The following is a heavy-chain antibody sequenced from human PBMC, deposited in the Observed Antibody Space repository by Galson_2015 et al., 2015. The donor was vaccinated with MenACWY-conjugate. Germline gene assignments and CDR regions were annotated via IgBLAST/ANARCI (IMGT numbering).Heavy chain of an antibody. Sequence: SLRLSCAASGFTFSSYWMSWVRQAPGKGLEWVANIKQDGSEKYYVDSVKGRFTISRDNAKNSLYLQMNSLRAEDTAVYYCARNGRPDYCGGDCENDYWGQGTLVTVSS. V-gene: IGHV3-7*03. CDR1: GFTFSSYW. J-gene: IGHJ4*02. CDR3: ARNGRPDYCGGDCENDY. D-gene: IGHD2-21*02. CDR2: IKQDGSEK.